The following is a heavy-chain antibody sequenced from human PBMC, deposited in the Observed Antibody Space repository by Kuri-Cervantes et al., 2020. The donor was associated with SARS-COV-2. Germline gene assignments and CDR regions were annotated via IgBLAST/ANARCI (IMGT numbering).Heavy chain of an antibody. Sequence: SVKVSCKASGGTFSSYAISWVRQAPGQGLEWMGGIIPIFGTANYAQKFQGRVTITADKSTSTAYMELSSLRSDDTAVYYCARDFYCSSTSCSNYGMDVWGQGTTVTVSS. V-gene: IGHV1-69*06. CDR3: ARDFYCSSTSCSNYGMDV. J-gene: IGHJ6*02. CDR2: IIPIFGTA. D-gene: IGHD2-2*01. CDR1: GGTFSSYA.